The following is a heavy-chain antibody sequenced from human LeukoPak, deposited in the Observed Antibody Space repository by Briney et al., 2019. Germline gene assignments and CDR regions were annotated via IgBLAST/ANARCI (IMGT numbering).Heavy chain of an antibody. V-gene: IGHV4-59*01. CDR2: IHYGGST. Sequence: SETLSLTCTVSGDSLGSYYWTWIRQPPGKGLEWIGYIHYGGSTNYNPSLKSRVTISVDTSKNQFSLKLSSVTAADTAVYYCAGYSSGWAAGYYYYMDVWGKGTTVTVSS. J-gene: IGHJ6*03. D-gene: IGHD6-19*01. CDR1: GDSLGSYY. CDR3: AGYSSGWAAGYYYYMDV.